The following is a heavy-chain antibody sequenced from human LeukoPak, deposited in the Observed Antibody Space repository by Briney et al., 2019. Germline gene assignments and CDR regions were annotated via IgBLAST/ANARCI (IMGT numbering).Heavy chain of an antibody. CDR3: ARTDTMVRGVTTTFDP. V-gene: IGHV1-2*02. D-gene: IGHD3-10*01. CDR2: INPNSGGT. Sequence: ASVEVSCKASGYTFTGYYMHWVRQAPGQGLEWMGWINPNSGGTNYAQKFQGRVTMTRDTSISTAYMELSRLRSDDTAVYYCARTDTMVRGVTTTFDPWGQGTLVTVSS. CDR1: GYTFTGYY. J-gene: IGHJ5*02.